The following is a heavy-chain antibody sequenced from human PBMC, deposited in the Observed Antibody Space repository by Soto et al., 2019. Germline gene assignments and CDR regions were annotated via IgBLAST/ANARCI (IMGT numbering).Heavy chain of an antibody. CDR1: GFTFSSYT. J-gene: IGHJ4*02. CDR3: AAGGSQTGYYFDH. D-gene: IGHD2-15*01. Sequence: EVQLLESGGGLVQPGGSLRLSCAASGFTFSSYTMNWVRQAPGKGLEWVSAISGSGASIFYADSVKDRFTISRDNFKNTLYLQMNSLRVEDTAVFYCAAGGSQTGYYFDHWGQGTPVTVSS. CDR2: ISGSGASI. V-gene: IGHV3-23*01.